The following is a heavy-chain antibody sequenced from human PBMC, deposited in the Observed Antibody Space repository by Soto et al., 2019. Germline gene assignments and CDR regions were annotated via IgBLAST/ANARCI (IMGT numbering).Heavy chain of an antibody. V-gene: IGHV4-59*01. CDR1: VGSISSYY. Sequence: SETLSLTCTVSVGSISSYYWSWIRQPPGKGLEWIGYIYYSGSTNYNPSLKSRVTISVDTSKNQFSLKLSSVTAADTAVYYCARVHQHIVVVTAQNNWFDPWGQGTLVTVSS. J-gene: IGHJ5*02. CDR3: ARVHQHIVVVTAQNNWFDP. D-gene: IGHD2-21*02. CDR2: IYYSGST.